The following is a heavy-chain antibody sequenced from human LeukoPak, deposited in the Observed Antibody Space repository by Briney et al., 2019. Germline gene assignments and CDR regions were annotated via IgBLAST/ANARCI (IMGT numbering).Heavy chain of an antibody. V-gene: IGHV7-4-1*02. CDR1: GYTFTSYA. CDR3: AREGFYYDSSGYWYFDC. Sequence: ASVKVSCKASGYTFTSYAMNWVRQAPGQGLEWMGWINTNTGNPTYAQGFTGRFVFSLDTSVSTAYLQISSLKAEDTAVYYCAREGFYYDSSGYWYFDCGGQGTLVAVSS. CDR2: INTNTGNP. D-gene: IGHD3-22*01. J-gene: IGHJ4*02.